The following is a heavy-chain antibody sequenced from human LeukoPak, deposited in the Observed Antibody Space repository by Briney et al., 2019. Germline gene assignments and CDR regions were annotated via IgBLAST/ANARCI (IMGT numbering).Heavy chain of an antibody. D-gene: IGHD4-11*01. J-gene: IGHJ4*02. V-gene: IGHV4-61*01. Sequence: SETLSLTCSVSAGSLSLSNYYWSWIRQPPAKGLEWKGLEWIGYIHYNGDTNYNPSLKSRVTISLDTSKNQLSLNLTSVTAADTAVYFCAGYDHSNYLAYWGLGTLVPVSS. CDR1: AGSLSLSNYY. CDR3: AGYDHSNYLAY. CDR2: IHYNGDT.